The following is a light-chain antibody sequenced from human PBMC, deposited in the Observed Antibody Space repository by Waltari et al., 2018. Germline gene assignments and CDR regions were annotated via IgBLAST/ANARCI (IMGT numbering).Light chain of an antibody. Sequence: QSGLTQPPSVSGAPGQRVTISRTGSSANIGAGYDVPWYQLLPGTAPKLLIYGNSNRPSGVPDRFSGSKSGTSASLAITGLQAEDEAGYYCQSYDSSLSGSVFGGGTKLTVL. J-gene: IGLJ2*01. CDR3: QSYDSSLSGSV. V-gene: IGLV1-40*01. CDR2: GNS. CDR1: SANIGAGYD.